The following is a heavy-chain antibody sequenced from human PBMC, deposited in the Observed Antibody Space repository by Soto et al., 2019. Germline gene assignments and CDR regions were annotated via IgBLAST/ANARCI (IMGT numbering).Heavy chain of an antibody. Sequence: QAQLVQSGAEMKKPGASVKVSCKAAGYTFSTYTTNWVRQAPGQSLELMGWINAGSGNTKYSQNFQGRVSITMDTSASTVYMELTGLKSEDTAVYYCARDTETLGPRANDALDIWGQGTMVTVSS. V-gene: IGHV1-3*01. CDR1: GYTFSTYT. J-gene: IGHJ3*02. CDR2: INAGSGNT. D-gene: IGHD3-3*02. CDR3: ARDTETLGPRANDALDI.